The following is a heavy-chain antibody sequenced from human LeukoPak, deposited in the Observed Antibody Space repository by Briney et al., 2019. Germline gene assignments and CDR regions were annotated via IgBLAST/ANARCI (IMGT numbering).Heavy chain of an antibody. J-gene: IGHJ4*02. CDR2: ISYDGSNK. Sequence: GGSLRLSCAASGFTFSSYAMHWVRQAPGKGLEWVAVISYDGSNKYYADSVKGRFTISRDNSKNTLYLQMNSLRAEDTAVYYCARDPYSNYVGFDYWGQGTLVTVSS. D-gene: IGHD4-11*01. CDR1: GFTFSSYA. V-gene: IGHV3-30-3*01. CDR3: ARDPYSNYVGFDY.